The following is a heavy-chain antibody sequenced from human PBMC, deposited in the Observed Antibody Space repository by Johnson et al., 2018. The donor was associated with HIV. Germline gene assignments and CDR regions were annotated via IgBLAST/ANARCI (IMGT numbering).Heavy chain of an antibody. CDR2: ISWNSGSI. D-gene: IGHD3/OR15-3a*01. J-gene: IGHJ3*02. Sequence: VQLVESGGGLVQPGRSLRLSCAASGFTFDDYAMHWVRQAPGKGLEWVSGISWNSGSIGYADSVKGRFTISRDIAKNTLYLQMNSLIAEDTAVYYCARDGRGLDAFDIWGQGTVVTVSS. V-gene: IGHV3-9*01. CDR1: GFTFDDYA. CDR3: ARDGRGLDAFDI.